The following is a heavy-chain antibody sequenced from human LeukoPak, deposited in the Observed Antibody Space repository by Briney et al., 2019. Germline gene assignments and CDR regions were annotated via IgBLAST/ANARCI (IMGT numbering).Heavy chain of an antibody. J-gene: IGHJ5*02. V-gene: IGHV4-34*01. CDR2: INHSGST. CDR1: GGSFSGYY. CDR3: ARGIPSIAAPPRFDR. Sequence: PAETLSLTCAVSGGSFSGYYWSWIRQPPGKGLEWIGEINHSGSTNYNPSLKSRVTISVDTSKNQFSLKLSSVTAADTAGYYCARGIPSIAAPPRFDRWGQGTLVTVSS. D-gene: IGHD6-6*01.